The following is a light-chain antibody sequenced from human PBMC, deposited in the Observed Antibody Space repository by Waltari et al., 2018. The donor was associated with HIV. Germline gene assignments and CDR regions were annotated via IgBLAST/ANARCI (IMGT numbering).Light chain of an antibody. CDR2: DVL. CDR3: QARHNWPPLFT. J-gene: IGKJ3*01. V-gene: IGKV3-11*01. Sequence: IVLTQSPGTLSLSPGERATLSCRASQSVANYLAWYQQRPGQAPRLLIYDVLERAIGTPARFSGRGSASGTNFSLTISSLEPEDFAIYYCQARHNWPPLFTFGPGTKVDMK. CDR1: QSVANY.